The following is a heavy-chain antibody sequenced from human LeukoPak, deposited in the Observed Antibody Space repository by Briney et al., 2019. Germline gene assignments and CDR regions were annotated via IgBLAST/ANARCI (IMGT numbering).Heavy chain of an antibody. D-gene: IGHD6-19*01. V-gene: IGHV3-30*03. CDR2: ISYDGSNK. J-gene: IGHJ4*02. CDR3: ATRAIYGAVAVF. CDR1: GFTFSSYG. Sequence: GGSLRLSCAASGFTFSSYGMHWVRQAPGKGLEWVAVISYDGSNKYYADSVKGRFTISRDNSKNTLYLQMNSLRAEDTAVYYCATRAIYGAVAVFWGQGTLVTVSS.